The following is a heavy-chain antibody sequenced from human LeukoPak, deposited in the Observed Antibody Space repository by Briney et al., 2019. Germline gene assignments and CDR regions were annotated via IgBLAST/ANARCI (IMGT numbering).Heavy chain of an antibody. CDR1: GYTFNTYA. CDR3: ARVPLMIVSRGFENYFDY. Sequence: ASVKVSCKASGYTFNTYAMNWVRQAPGQGLEWMGWINTNTAKPTYVQGFRGRFEFSLDTSVSTAYLQISSLKTDDTAVYYCARVPLMIVSRGFENYFDYWGQGTLVTVSS. D-gene: IGHD3-22*01. V-gene: IGHV7-4-1*02. CDR2: INTNTAKP. J-gene: IGHJ4*02.